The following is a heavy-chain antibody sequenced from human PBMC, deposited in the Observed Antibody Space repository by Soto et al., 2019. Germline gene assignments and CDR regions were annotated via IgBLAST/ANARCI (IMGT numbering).Heavy chain of an antibody. CDR1: GTSISSYY. CDR3: ARYNSYAIDY. CDR2: IHYSGTT. Sequence: PSETLSLTCTVSGTSISSYYWSWIRQPPGKGLEWIANIHYSGTTDYNPSLASRVTLSVDTSKNQFSLKMTSVTAADRAMYFCARYNSYAIDYWGRGTLVTVSS. D-gene: IGHD2-8*01. V-gene: IGHV4-59*01. J-gene: IGHJ4*02.